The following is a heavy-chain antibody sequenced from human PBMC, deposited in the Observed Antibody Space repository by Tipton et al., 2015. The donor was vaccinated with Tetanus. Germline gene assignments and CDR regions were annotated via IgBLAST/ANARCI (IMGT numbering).Heavy chain of an antibody. CDR2: IHWYSESI. V-gene: IGHV3-9*01. J-gene: IGHJ4*02. CDR3: AKGGGGTSSGPFDY. D-gene: IGHD1-14*01. CDR1: GFTFDDYA. Sequence: SLRLSCAASGFTFDDYAMHWVRQVPGRGLEWVSGIHWYSESIGYADSEKGRFTISRDNAKNSLYLQMNSLRAEDTALYYCAKGGGGTSSGPFDYWGQGTLVTVSS.